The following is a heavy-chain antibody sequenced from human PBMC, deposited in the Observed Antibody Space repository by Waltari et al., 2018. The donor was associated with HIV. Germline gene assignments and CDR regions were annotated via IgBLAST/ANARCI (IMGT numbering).Heavy chain of an antibody. Sequence: SCKASGYTFTDYYVQWVRQAPGQGLEWMGWINSYTGATYYRQRFQGRVSMTRDTSINTAYMELRRLTSDDTATYYCARDVDVGATDYWGQGTLVTVSS. CDR2: INSYTGAT. CDR1: GYTFTDYY. CDR3: ARDVDVGATDY. V-gene: IGHV1-2*02. J-gene: IGHJ4*02. D-gene: IGHD1-26*01.